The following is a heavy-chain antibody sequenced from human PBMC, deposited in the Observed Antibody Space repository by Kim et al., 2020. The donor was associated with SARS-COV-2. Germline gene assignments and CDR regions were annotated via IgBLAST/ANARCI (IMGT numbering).Heavy chain of an antibody. Sequence: SETLSLTCAVYGGSFSGYYWSWIRQPPGKGLEWIGEINHSGSTNYNPSLKSRVTISVDTSKNQFSLKLSSVTAADTAVYYCASVNSGYEPYYYYYGMDVWGQGTTVTVSS. CDR1: GGSFSGYY. D-gene: IGHD5-12*01. J-gene: IGHJ6*02. CDR3: ASVNSGYEPYYYYYGMDV. V-gene: IGHV4-34*01. CDR2: INHSGST.